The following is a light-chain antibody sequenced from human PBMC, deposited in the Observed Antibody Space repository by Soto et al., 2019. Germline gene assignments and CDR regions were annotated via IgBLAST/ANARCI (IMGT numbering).Light chain of an antibody. CDR2: DAS. CDR3: QQYDNLPR. CDR1: QDISNY. J-gene: IGKJ5*01. Sequence: DIPMTQSPSSLSASVGDRVTITCQASQDISNYLNWYQQKPGKAPKLLIYDASNLETGVPSRFSGSGSGTDFTFTISSLQPEDIATYYCQQYDNLPRIGQGTRLEIK. V-gene: IGKV1-33*01.